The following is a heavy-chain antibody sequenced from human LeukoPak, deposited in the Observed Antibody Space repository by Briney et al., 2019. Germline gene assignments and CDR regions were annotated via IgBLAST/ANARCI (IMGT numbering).Heavy chain of an antibody. J-gene: IGHJ4*02. CDR1: GGSISSYY. CDR2: IYYSGST. Sequence: SETLSLTCTVSGGSISSYYWSWIRQPPGKGLEWIGYIYYSGSTNYNPSLKSRVTMSVDTSKNQFSLKLSSVTAADTAVYYCARVSYDFWSGYFHFDYWGQGTLVTVSS. V-gene: IGHV4-59*01. CDR3: ARVSYDFWSGYFHFDY. D-gene: IGHD3-3*01.